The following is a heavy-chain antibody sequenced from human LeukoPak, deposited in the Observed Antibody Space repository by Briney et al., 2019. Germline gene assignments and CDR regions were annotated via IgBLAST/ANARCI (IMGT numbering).Heavy chain of an antibody. J-gene: IGHJ4*02. D-gene: IGHD4-11*01. CDR2: INPNSGGT. V-gene: IGHV1-2*04. CDR1: GYTFTGYY. CDR3: ARGSVGARSNYVGARHYYFDY. Sequence: ASVKVSCKASGYTFTGYYMHWVRLAPEQGLEWMGWINPNSGGTNYAQKFQGWVTMTRDTSISTAYMELSRLRSDDTAVYYCARGSVGARSNYVGARHYYFDYWGQGTLVTVSS.